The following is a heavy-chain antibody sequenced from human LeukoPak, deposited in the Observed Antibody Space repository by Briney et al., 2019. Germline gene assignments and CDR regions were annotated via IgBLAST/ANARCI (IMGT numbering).Heavy chain of an antibody. CDR3: ARGSYSSGWYFDFCPEPECKSYYYYYMDV. CDR2: IYYSGST. J-gene: IGHJ6*03. CDR1: GGSISSYY. D-gene: IGHD6-19*01. V-gene: IGHV4-59*01. Sequence: SETLSLTCTVSGGSISSYYWSWIRQPPGKGLEWIGYIYYSGSTNYNPSLKSRVTISVDTSKNQFSLKLSSVTAADTAVYYCARGSYSSGWYFDFCPEPECKSYYYYYMDVWGKGTTVTVSS.